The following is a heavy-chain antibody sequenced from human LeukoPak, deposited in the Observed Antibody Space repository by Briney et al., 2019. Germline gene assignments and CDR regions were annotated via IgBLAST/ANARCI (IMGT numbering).Heavy chain of an antibody. CDR3: ARDLKMGYSSGRYSWGTGSSNDY. CDR2: INPSGGST. D-gene: IGHD6-19*01. Sequence: ASVKVSCKASGYTFTSYYMHWVRQAPGQGLEWMGIINPSGGSTSYAQKFQGRVTMTRDTSTGTVYMELSSLRSDDTAVYYCARDLKMGYSSGRYSWGTGSSNDYWGQGTLVTVSS. CDR1: GYTFTSYY. J-gene: IGHJ4*02. V-gene: IGHV1-46*01.